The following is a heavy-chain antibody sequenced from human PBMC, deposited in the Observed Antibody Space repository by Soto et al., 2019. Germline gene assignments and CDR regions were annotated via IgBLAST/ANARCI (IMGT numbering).Heavy chain of an antibody. CDR3: ARGELIWFGESTYGMDV. D-gene: IGHD3-10*01. CDR2: INHSGST. Sequence: SXTLSLRGAFYGGCFSGCYWSWIRQPPGKGLEWIGEINHSGSTNYNPSLKSRVTISVYTSKSQFSLKLRSVNAADTAVYYCARGELIWFGESTYGMDVWGQGTKVTVYS. J-gene: IGHJ6*02. CDR1: GGCFSGCY. V-gene: IGHV4-34*01.